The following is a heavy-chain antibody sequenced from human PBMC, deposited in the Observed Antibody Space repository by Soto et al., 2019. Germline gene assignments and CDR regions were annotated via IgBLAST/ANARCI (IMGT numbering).Heavy chain of an antibody. CDR1: GFTFSSYS. J-gene: IGHJ6*03. V-gene: IGHV3-48*01. CDR2: ISSSSSTI. Sequence: EVQLVESGGGLVQPGGSLRLSCAASGFTFSSYSMNWVRQAPGKGLEWVSYISSSSSTIYYADSVKGRFTISRDNAKNSLYLQMNSLRAEDTAVYYCAREPDPDTAMATWYYMDVWGKGTTVTVSS. D-gene: IGHD5-18*01. CDR3: AREPDPDTAMATWYYMDV.